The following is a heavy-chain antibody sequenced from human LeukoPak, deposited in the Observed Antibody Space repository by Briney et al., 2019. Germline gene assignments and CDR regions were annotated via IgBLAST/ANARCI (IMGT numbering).Heavy chain of an antibody. CDR2: IYNSGST. CDR3: ARVGVVHSGSYYLGETNFDY. Sequence: SETLSLTCTVSGGSISNYYWSWIRQPPGKGLEWIGYIYNSGSTNYSPSLKSRVTISVDTSKNQFSLKLSSVTAADTAVYYCARVGVVHSGSYYLGETNFDYWGQGTLVTVSS. D-gene: IGHD1-26*01. J-gene: IGHJ4*02. V-gene: IGHV4-59*01. CDR1: GGSISNYY.